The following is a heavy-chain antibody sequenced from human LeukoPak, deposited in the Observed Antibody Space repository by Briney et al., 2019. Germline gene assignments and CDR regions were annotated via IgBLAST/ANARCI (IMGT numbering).Heavy chain of an antibody. D-gene: IGHD5-24*01. CDR3: AREDGYNFVDY. J-gene: IGHJ4*02. CDR1: GYTFNTYG. Sequence: ALVTVSCKASGYTFNTYGISWVRQATGQGLEWMGWMNPNSGNTGYAQKFQGRVTMTRNTSISTAYMELSSLRSEDTAVYYCAREDGYNFVDYWGQGTLVTVSS. CDR2: MNPNSGNT. V-gene: IGHV1-8*02.